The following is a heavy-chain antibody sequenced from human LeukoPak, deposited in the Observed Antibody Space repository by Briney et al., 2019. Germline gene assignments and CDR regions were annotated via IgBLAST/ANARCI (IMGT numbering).Heavy chain of an antibody. CDR1: GFTFSSYG. D-gene: IGHD6-13*01. CDR3: AGESGPYSSSWIDY. J-gene: IGHJ4*02. V-gene: IGHV3-30*03. Sequence: GGSLRLSCAASGFTFSSYGMHWVRQAPGKGLEWVAVISYDGSNKYYADSVKGRFTISRDNSKNTLYLQMNSLRAEDTAVYYCAGESGPYSSSWIDYWGQGTLVTVSS. CDR2: ISYDGSNK.